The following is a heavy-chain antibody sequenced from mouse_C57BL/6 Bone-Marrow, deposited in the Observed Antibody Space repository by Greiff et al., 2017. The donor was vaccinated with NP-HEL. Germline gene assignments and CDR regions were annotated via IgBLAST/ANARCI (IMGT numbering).Heavy chain of an antibody. CDR2: SRNKANDYTT. Sequence: EVQVVDSGGGLVQSGRSLRLSCATSGFTFSDFYMEWVRQAPGKGLEWIAASRNKANDYTTEYSASVKGRFIVSRDTSQSILYLQMNALRAEDTAIYYCARDAFNWDNYAMDYWGQGTSVTVSS. CDR1: GFTFSDFY. D-gene: IGHD4-1*02. CDR3: ARDAFNWDNYAMDY. V-gene: IGHV7-1*01. J-gene: IGHJ4*01.